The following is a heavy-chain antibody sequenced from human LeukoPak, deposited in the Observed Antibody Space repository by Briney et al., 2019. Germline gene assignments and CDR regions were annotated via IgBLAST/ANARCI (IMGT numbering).Heavy chain of an antibody. CDR2: INPNSGGT. J-gene: IGHJ4*02. V-gene: IGHV1-2*02. CDR3: ARSLLVRGLNDY. D-gene: IGHD3-10*01. CDR1: GYTFTGYY. Sequence: ASVKVSCKASGYTFTGYYIHWARQAPGQGLEWMGWINPNSGGTNYARKFQGRVTMTRDTSISTAYMELSRLRSDDTAVYYCARSLLVRGLNDYWGQGTLVTVSS.